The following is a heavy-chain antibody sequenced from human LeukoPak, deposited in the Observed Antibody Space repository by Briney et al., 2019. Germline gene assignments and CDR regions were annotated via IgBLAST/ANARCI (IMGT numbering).Heavy chain of an antibody. V-gene: IGHV3-11*04. CDR3: ARAFRYYYGSGSFDSPLDY. D-gene: IGHD3-10*01. J-gene: IGHJ4*02. CDR1: GITFRDYY. Sequence: GGSLRLSCAASGITFRDYYMSWIRQAPGKGLEWVSYISDSGSTIYYADSVKGRFTISRDNSKNTLYLQMNSLRAEDTAVYYCARAFRYYYGSGSFDSPLDYWGQGTLVTVSS. CDR2: ISDSGSTI.